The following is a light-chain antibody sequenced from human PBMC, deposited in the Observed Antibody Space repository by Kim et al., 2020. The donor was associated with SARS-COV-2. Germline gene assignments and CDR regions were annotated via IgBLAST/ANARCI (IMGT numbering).Light chain of an antibody. CDR3: QQRSNWHPIT. J-gene: IGKJ3*01. CDR1: QSLGSY. V-gene: IGKV3-11*01. Sequence: SPGERAPHSCRANQSLGSYLAWYQQTSGQTPRLLIYDASKRATGLPARFSGSGSGTDFTHTNSSLEPEDFAVYYCQQRSNWHPITFGPGTKVDIK. CDR2: DAS.